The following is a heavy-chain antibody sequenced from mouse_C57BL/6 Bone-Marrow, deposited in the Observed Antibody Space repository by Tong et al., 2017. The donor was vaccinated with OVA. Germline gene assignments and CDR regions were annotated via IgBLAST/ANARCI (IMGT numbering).Heavy chain of an antibody. CDR2: IYPGNSDT. D-gene: IGHD2-10*02. J-gene: IGHJ2*01. V-gene: IGHV1-5*01. CDR1: YTFTSYW. Sequence: YTFTSYWMHWVKQRPGQGLEWIGAIYPGNSDTSYNQKFKGKAKLTAVTSTRHAYMELSSMKNGESAVYSCKRGPSMVTYFDYWGQGTTLTVSS. CDR3: KRGPSMVTYFDY.